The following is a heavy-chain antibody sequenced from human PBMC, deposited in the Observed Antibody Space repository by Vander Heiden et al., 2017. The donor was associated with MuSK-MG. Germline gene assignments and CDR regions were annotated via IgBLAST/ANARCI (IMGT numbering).Heavy chain of an antibody. CDR3: AKVPAEVYYYGSGSYFDY. V-gene: IGHV3-23*04. D-gene: IGHD3-10*01. J-gene: IGHJ4*02. CDR2: ISGSGGST. CDR1: GFTFSSYA. Sequence: EVQLVESGGGLVQPGGSLRLSCAASGFTFSSYAVSWVRQAPGKGLEWVSAISGSGGSTYYADSVKGRFTISRDNSKNTLYLQMNSLRAEDTAVYYCAKVPAEVYYYGSGSYFDYWGQGTLVTVSS.